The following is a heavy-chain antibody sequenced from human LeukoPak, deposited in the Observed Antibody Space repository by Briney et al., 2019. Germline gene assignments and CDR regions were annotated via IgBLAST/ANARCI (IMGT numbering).Heavy chain of an antibody. J-gene: IGHJ4*02. CDR1: GFTFSSYA. CDR2: ISGSGGRT. CDR3: ANSRGMGGYYYFDY. Sequence: SGGSLRLSCAASGFTFSSYAMSWVRQAPGKGMEWVSAISGSGGRTYYADSVKGRCTISRDNSKNTLYLQMNSLRAEDTAVYYCANSRGMGGYYYFDYWGQGPLVTVSS. V-gene: IGHV3-23*01. D-gene: IGHD3-22*01.